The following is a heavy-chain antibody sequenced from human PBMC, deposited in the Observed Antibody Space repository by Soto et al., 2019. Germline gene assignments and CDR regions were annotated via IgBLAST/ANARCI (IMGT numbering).Heavy chain of an antibody. CDR2: IIPIFGTA. D-gene: IGHD3-22*01. Sequence: QVQLVQSGAEVKKPGSSVKVSCKASGGTFSSYAISWVRQAPGQGLEWMGGIIPIFGTANYAQKFQGRVTITADESTSAAYMELSRLRSEDTAVYYCATRLYQWLLGGMDVWGQGTTVTVSS. J-gene: IGHJ6*02. V-gene: IGHV1-69*12. CDR1: GGTFSSYA. CDR3: ATRLYQWLLGGMDV.